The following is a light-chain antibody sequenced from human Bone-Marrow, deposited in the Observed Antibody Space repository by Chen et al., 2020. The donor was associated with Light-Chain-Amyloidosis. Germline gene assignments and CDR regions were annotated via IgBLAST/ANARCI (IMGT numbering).Light chain of an antibody. V-gene: IGKV1-33*01. CDR2: DAT. J-gene: IGKJ2*01. CDR1: QAISNS. Sequence: DIQLTQSPSSLSASVGDRVTITCQASQAISNSLNWYQQKPGKAPKLLIYDATSLGTGVPSRFSGTGSGTHFTFTISNLQPEDIATYYCQHFDDLLMFTFGQGTKLDMK. CDR3: QHFDDLLMFT.